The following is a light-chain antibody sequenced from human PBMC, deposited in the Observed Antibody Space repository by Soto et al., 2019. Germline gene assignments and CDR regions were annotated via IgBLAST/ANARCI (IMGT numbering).Light chain of an antibody. J-gene: IGLJ3*02. CDR1: SGHSSYA. CDR3: QTWGTCNWM. CDR2: LNSDGSH. V-gene: IGLV4-69*01. Sequence: QLVLTQSPSASASLGASVKLTCTLSSGHSSYAIAWHQQQPEKGPRYLMKLNSDGSHSKGDGIPDRFSGSSSGAERYLTISCLQSEDEGDYYCQTWGTCNWMFGGGTKVTVL.